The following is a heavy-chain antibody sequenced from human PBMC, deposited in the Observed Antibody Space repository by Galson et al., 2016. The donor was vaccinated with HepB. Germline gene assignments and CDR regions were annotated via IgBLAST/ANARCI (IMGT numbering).Heavy chain of an antibody. Sequence: SLRLSCATSGFNFDDYAMHWVRQGPGKGLEWVSSVTWNSGSMGYADSVKGRFTISRDNAKTSLYLQMNSLRPEDTALYYCAKDLSRVSGSYYSRYYYYGVDVWGRGTTVTVSS. CDR3: AKDLSRVSGSYYSRYYYYGVDV. J-gene: IGHJ6*02. V-gene: IGHV3-9*01. CDR2: VTWNSGSM. CDR1: GFNFDDYA. D-gene: IGHD3-10*01.